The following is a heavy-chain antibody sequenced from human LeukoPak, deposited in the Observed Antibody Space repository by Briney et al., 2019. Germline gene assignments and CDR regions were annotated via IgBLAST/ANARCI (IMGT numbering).Heavy chain of an antibody. CDR1: GFTFSSYG. J-gene: IGHJ4*02. Sequence: GGSLRLSCAASGFTFSSYGMHWVRQDPGKGLEGVAVISYDGSNKYYADSVKGRFTISRDNSKNTLYLQMNSLRAEDTAVYYCAKGGYSGSSHFDYWGQGTLVTVSS. D-gene: IGHD5-12*01. CDR3: AKGGYSGSSHFDY. V-gene: IGHV3-30*18. CDR2: ISYDGSNK.